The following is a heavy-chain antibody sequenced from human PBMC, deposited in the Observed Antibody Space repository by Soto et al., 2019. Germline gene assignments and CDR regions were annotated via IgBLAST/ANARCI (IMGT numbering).Heavy chain of an antibody. CDR1: GFTFSSYC. CDR2: ISYDGSNK. Sequence: PGVSLRLSCAASGFTFSSYCMHWVRQAPGKGLEWVAVISYDGSNKYYADSVKGRFTISRDNSKNTLYLQMNSLRAEDTAVYYCAKDSTPYSSGWLVPAYWGQGTLVTVSS. CDR3: AKDSTPYSSGWLVPAY. V-gene: IGHV3-30*18. J-gene: IGHJ4*02. D-gene: IGHD6-19*01.